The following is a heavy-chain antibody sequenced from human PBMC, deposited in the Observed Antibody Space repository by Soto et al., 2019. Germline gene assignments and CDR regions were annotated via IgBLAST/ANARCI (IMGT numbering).Heavy chain of an antibody. CDR3: ARLKGYQLLHSNWFDP. Sequence: QVQLQQWGAGLLKPSETLSLTCAVYGGSFSGYYWSWIRQPPGKGLEWIGEINHSGSTNYNPSLRIRVTISVDTSKHPFSLKLSSVTAADTAVYYCARLKGYQLLHSNWFDPWGQGTLVTVSS. V-gene: IGHV4-34*01. J-gene: IGHJ5*02. D-gene: IGHD2-2*01. CDR1: GGSFSGYY. CDR2: INHSGST.